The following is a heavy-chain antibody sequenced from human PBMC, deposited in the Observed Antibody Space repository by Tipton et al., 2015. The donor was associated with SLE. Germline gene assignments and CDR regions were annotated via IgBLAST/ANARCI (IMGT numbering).Heavy chain of an antibody. Sequence: SLRLSCAASGFPFSTYAMSWVRQVPGKGLLWVSRINSDGSITTYADSVKGRFTISRDNAKNTVYLQMISLRVEDTALYYCARGSVAVASPSDWFDPWGQGTLVTVAS. CDR2: INSDGSIT. D-gene: IGHD6-19*01. J-gene: IGHJ5*02. CDR1: GFPFSTYA. CDR3: ARGSVAVASPSDWFDP. V-gene: IGHV3-74*01.